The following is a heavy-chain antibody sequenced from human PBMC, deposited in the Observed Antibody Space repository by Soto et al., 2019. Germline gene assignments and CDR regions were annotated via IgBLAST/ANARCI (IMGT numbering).Heavy chain of an antibody. J-gene: IGHJ6*03. Sequence: QVQLQESCPGLVKPSQTLSLTCTVSGGSISSGGYYWSWIRQHPGKGLQGIGYISYSGTTYYNPSLKSRVTISLGTSKNQFSLRLSSVTAADTAVYYCASVTTLYYMDVWGKGTTVTVSS. CDR1: GGSISSGGYY. CDR3: ASVTTLYYMDV. CDR2: ISYSGTT. V-gene: IGHV4-31*03. D-gene: IGHD1-1*01.